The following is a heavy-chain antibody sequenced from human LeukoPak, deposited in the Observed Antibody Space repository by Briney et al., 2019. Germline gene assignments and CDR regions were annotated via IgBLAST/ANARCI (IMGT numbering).Heavy chain of an antibody. D-gene: IGHD1-26*01. CDR3: ARDRGELGAFDI. Sequence: PSETLSLTCAVYGGSFSGYYWSWIRQPPGKGLEWIGEINHSGSTNYNPSLKSRVTISVDTSKNQFSLKLSSVTAADTAVYYCARDRGELGAFDIWGQGTMVTVSS. J-gene: IGHJ3*02. V-gene: IGHV4-34*01. CDR1: GGSFSGYY. CDR2: INHSGST.